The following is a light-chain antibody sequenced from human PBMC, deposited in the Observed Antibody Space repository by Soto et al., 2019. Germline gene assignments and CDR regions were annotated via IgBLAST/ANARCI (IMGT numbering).Light chain of an antibody. CDR3: AAWDDSLNGFYV. CDR2: SNN. Sequence: QSVLSQPPSSSVTPGQRVTIYCSGSSSNIGSNTVNWYQQLPGTAPKLLIYSNNQRPSGVPDRFSGSKSGTSASLAISGLQSEDEADYYCAAWDDSLNGFYVFGTGTKVTVL. J-gene: IGLJ1*01. CDR1: SSNIGSNT. V-gene: IGLV1-44*01.